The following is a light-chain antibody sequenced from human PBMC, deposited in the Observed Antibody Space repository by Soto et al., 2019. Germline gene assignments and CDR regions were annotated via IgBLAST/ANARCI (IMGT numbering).Light chain of an antibody. CDR1: QSVSSN. Sequence: ERIMTQSPATLSVSPGESATLSCRASQSVSSNLAWYRQKPGQAPRLLIYGVSTRATGIPARFSVSGSETKFTLTISSLQSEDFAVYYCQQYNNWPPLTFGGGTKVDIK. CDR2: GVS. J-gene: IGKJ4*01. V-gene: IGKV3-15*01. CDR3: QQYNNWPPLT.